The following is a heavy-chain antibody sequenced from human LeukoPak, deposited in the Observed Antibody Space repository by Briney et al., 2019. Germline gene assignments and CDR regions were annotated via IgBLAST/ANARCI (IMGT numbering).Heavy chain of an antibody. CDR3: ARQGCSGGSCYEGWFDP. CDR1: GYSLTSYW. CDR2: IYPGDSDT. Sequence: GESLKISCKGSGYSLTSYWIGWVRQMPGKGLEWMGIIYPGDSDTRYSPSFQGQVTISADKSISAAYLQWSSLKASDTAMYYCARQGCSGGSCYEGWFDPWGQGTLVTVSS. J-gene: IGHJ5*02. V-gene: IGHV5-51*01. D-gene: IGHD2-15*01.